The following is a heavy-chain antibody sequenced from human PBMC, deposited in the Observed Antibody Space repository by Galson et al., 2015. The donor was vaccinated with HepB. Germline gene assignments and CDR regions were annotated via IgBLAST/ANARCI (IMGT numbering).Heavy chain of an antibody. CDR1: GSILSSYS. J-gene: IGHJ4*02. CDR2: MSSSTNYI. D-gene: IGHD3-10*01. Sequence: SLRLSCAASGSILSSYSMNWVRQAPGKGLEWVSSMSSSTNYIYYADSVKGRFTVSIDNAKNTLYLQMNSLRAEDTAVYYCARENYRDGSGTLYFDYWGQGTLVTVSS. CDR3: ARENYRDGSGTLYFDY. V-gene: IGHV3-21*01.